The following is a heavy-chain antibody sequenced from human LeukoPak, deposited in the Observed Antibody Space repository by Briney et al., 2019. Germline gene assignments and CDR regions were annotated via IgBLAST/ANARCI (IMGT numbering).Heavy chain of an antibody. V-gene: IGHV1-18*01. CDR2: ISAYNGNT. Sequence: GASVKVSCKASGYTFTSYGISWVRQAPGQGLEWMGWISAYNGNTNYAQELQGRVTMTTDTSTSTAYLELRSLRSDDPAVYYCARNRGWQQLVRDWFDPWGQGTLVTVSS. CDR3: ARNRGWQQLVRDWFDP. CDR1: GYTFTSYG. J-gene: IGHJ5*02. D-gene: IGHD6-13*01.